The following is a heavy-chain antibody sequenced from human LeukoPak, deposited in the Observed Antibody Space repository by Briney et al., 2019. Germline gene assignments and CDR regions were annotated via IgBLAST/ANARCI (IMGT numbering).Heavy chain of an antibody. V-gene: IGHV3-66*01. CDR2: VYTGGKT. J-gene: IGHJ6*02. Sequence: GGSLRLSRAPSGFTVSGNYMSWVRQAPGKGLEWVSVVYTGGKTYYADSVKGRFTISRDNSKNTLYLQMNSLRVEDTAVYYCAKSPGTYSYFYAMDVWGQGTTVTVSS. CDR1: GFTVSGNY. D-gene: IGHD1-26*01. CDR3: AKSPGTYSYFYAMDV.